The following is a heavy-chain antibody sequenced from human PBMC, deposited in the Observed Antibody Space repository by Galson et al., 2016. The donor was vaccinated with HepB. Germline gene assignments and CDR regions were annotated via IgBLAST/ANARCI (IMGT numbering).Heavy chain of an antibody. D-gene: IGHD3-16*02. V-gene: IGHV3-33*01. CDR3: ARQDYEYVWGSYRYNDFDY. CDR2: IWYHGSNR. J-gene: IGHJ4*02. Sequence: SLRLSCAASGFTFSSYGMHWVRQAPGKGLEWVAVIWYHGSNRYYADSVKGRFTISRDNSKNTVYLQMNSLRAEDTAVYYCARQDYEYVWGSYRYNDFDYWGQGTLVTVSS. CDR1: GFTFSSYG.